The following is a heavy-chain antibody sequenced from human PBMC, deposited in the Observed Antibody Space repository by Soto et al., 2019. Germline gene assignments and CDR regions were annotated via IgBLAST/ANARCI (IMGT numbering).Heavy chain of an antibody. CDR3: ARDRIWGLRFLEWLPYGMDV. Sequence: GASVKVSCKASGYTFTGYYMHWVRQAPGQGLEWMGIINPSGGSTSYAQKFQGRVTMTRDTSTSTVYMELSSLRSEDTAVYYCARDRIWGLRFLEWLPYGMDVWGQGTTVTVSS. CDR2: INPSGGST. CDR1: GYTFTGYY. J-gene: IGHJ6*02. V-gene: IGHV1-46*01. D-gene: IGHD3-3*01.